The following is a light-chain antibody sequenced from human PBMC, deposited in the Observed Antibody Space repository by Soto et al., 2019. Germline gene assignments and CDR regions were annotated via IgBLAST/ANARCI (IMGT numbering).Light chain of an antibody. CDR3: QQYGSSPRT. CDR1: QTVSSS. Sequence: ETVMTQSPATLSLSPGERATLSCRASQTVSSSLAWYQQKPGQAPRLLIYEASNRATGIPARFSGSGSGTDFSLTISSLEPGDLAVYYCQQYGSSPRTFGQGTKVDIK. V-gene: IGKV3-20*01. J-gene: IGKJ1*01. CDR2: EAS.